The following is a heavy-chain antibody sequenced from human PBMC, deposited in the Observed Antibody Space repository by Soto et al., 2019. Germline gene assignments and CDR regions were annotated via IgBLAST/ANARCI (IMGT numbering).Heavy chain of an antibody. CDR3: VKSGRNWGAFDF. CDR2: IGGPDGDSDGVP. J-gene: IGHJ3*01. V-gene: IGHV3-23*01. D-gene: IGHD7-27*01. Sequence: VQLLESGGDLVQPGGSLRLSCVASGFILNNYAMSWVRQAPGKGLEWVSTIGGPDGDSDGVPWYEDSVKGRFTISSDSSAKILFLHMANLRAEDSALFYCVKSGRNWGAFDFWGQGTTVVVSS. CDR1: GFILNNYA.